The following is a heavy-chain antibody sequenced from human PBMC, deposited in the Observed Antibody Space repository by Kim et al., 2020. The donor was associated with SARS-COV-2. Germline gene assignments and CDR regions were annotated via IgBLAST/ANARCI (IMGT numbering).Heavy chain of an antibody. J-gene: IGHJ5*02. Sequence: GGSLRLSCAASGFTFGDYAMHWVRQAPGKGLEWVSGIGWNSGSIGYADSVKGRFTISRDNAKNSLYLQMNSLRAEDTALYYCAKDRYGDYTQGNWFDPWGQGTLVTVSS. D-gene: IGHD4-17*01. CDR2: IGWNSGSI. V-gene: IGHV3-9*01. CDR1: GFTFGDYA. CDR3: AKDRYGDYTQGNWFDP.